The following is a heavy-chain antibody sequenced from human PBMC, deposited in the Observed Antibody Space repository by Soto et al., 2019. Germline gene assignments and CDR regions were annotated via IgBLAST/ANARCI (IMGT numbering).Heavy chain of an antibody. CDR3: ARIGDTAMVMSGMDV. V-gene: IGHV1-8*01. CDR2: MNPNSGNT. Sequence: ASVKFSCKASGYTFTSYDINWVRQATGQGLEWMGWMNPNSGNTGYAQKFQGRVTMSRNTSISTAYMELSSLRSEDTAVYYCARIGDTAMVMSGMDVWGQGTTVTVSS. D-gene: IGHD5-18*01. CDR1: GYTFTSYD. J-gene: IGHJ6*02.